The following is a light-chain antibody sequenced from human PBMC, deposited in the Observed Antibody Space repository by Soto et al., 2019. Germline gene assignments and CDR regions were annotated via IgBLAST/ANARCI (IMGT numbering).Light chain of an antibody. CDR2: GDT. V-gene: IGLV1-40*01. Sequence: QSVLTQPPSVSGAPGQRVTISCTGSSSNIGAGYDVQWYQQLPGTAPKLLIYGDTNRPSGVPDRFSGSNSGTSASLAITGLQAEDESDYYCQSYDSSLSGSVFGGGPKLTVL. J-gene: IGLJ3*02. CDR3: QSYDSSLSGSV. CDR1: SSNIGAGYD.